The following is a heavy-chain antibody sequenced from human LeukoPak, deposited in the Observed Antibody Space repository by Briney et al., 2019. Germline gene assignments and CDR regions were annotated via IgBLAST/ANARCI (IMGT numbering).Heavy chain of an antibody. CDR2: INHSGST. V-gene: IGHV4-39*07. Sequence: SETLSLTCTVSGGSISSGTYYWSWIRQPPGKGLEWIGEINHSGSTNYNPSLKSRVTISVDTSKNQFSLKLSSVTAADTAVYYCARRGPVTVRGYFDWSYNWFDPWGQGTLVTVSS. J-gene: IGHJ5*02. CDR3: ARRGPVTVRGYFDWSYNWFDP. CDR1: GGSISSGTYY. D-gene: IGHD3-9*01.